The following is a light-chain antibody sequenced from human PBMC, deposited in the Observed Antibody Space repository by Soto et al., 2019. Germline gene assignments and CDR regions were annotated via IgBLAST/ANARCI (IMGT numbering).Light chain of an antibody. Sequence: QSALTQPASVSGSPGQSITISCTGTSSDVGGYNYVSWYQQHPGKAPKLIIYEVSNRHSGVSNRFSGSKSCNTASLTISGLQAEDEADYYCNSYTSKSTGVFGTGTKRTVL. CDR1: SSDVGGYNY. CDR2: EVS. J-gene: IGLJ1*01. V-gene: IGLV2-14*01. CDR3: NSYTSKSTGV.